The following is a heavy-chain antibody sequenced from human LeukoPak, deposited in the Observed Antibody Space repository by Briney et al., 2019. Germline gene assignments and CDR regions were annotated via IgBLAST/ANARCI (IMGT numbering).Heavy chain of an antibody. J-gene: IGHJ4*02. CDR1: GGSIGSYY. D-gene: IGHD6-19*01. CDR2: IYNSGTT. V-gene: IGHV4-4*07. Sequence: SETLSLTCTVSGGSIGSYYWSWMRQSAGNGLEWIGRIYNSGTTHYNPSLKSRVTISVDTFKNQISLKLTSVTAADTAVFYCASDGGRSNLAVLWGQGTLVTVSS. CDR3: ASDGGRSNLAVL.